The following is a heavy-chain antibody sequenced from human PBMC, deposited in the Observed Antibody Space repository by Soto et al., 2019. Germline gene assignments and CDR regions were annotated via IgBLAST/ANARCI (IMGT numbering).Heavy chain of an antibody. CDR3: TKDSRTENWSYFPFSASGMEF. V-gene: IGHV3-30*18. J-gene: IGHJ6*02. CDR1: GFTFSGYG. D-gene: IGHD1-7*01. CDR2: ISSSGSNT. Sequence: QVQLVESGGAVVQPGRSLRLSCAASGFTFSGYGFHWVRQAPGKGLEWVAVISSSGSNTYYADSVKGRLTISRDNSKNTLNLKMNSLRADDTAMYYCTKDSRTENWSYFPFSASGMEFWGQGTTVTVS.